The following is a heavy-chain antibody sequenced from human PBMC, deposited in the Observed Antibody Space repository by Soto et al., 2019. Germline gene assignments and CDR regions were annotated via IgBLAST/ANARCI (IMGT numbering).Heavy chain of an antibody. Sequence: PGESLQISCQASGYSFANYWIAWVRQMPGKGLEWVGIIYPADSYTNYSPSFQGHVTISADTSISTAYLQWSSLKASDTAMYYCARPSGGDGSGTSFDYWGQGTLVTVSS. CDR1: GYSFANYW. CDR2: IYPADSYT. V-gene: IGHV5-51*01. CDR3: ARPSGGDGSGTSFDY. D-gene: IGHD3-10*01. J-gene: IGHJ4*02.